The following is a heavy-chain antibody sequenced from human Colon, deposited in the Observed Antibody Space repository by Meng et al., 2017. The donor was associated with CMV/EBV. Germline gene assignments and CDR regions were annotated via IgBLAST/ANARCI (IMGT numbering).Heavy chain of an antibody. CDR3: ARGGAARNY. V-gene: IGHV3-7*04. J-gene: IGHJ4*02. CDR1: GFNFNGSW. D-gene: IGHD2-15*01. Sequence: GESLKISCVASGFNFNGSWMNWVRQAPGKGLEWVAKIKHDGVEKYYVDSVRGRFTISRDNSRNTLYLQMNSLRGDDTAVYYCARGGAARNYWGQGTLVTVSS. CDR2: IKHDGVEK.